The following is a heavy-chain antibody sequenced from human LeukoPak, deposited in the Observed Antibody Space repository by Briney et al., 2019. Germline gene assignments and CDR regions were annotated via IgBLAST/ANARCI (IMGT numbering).Heavy chain of an antibody. CDR3: ATHSYYYGSGSYPHYLDY. Sequence: GGSLRLSCAASGFTFDDNGMSWVRQAPGKGLEWVSGLNWNGGSTGYADSVKGRFTISRDNAKNSLYRQMNSLRVEDTALYYCATHSYYYGSGSYPHYLDYWGRGTLVTVSA. CDR1: GFTFDDNG. CDR2: LNWNGGST. D-gene: IGHD3-10*01. V-gene: IGHV3-20*04. J-gene: IGHJ4*02.